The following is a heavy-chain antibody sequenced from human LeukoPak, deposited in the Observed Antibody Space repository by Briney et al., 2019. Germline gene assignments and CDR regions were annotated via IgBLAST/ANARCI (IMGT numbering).Heavy chain of an antibody. CDR2: IHTSGST. J-gene: IGHJ4*02. CDR3: ARDYSSGWYYFDY. Sequence: PSETLSLTCTVSGGSISSGSYFWSWIRQPAGKGLEWIGRIHTSGSTNYNPSLKSRVTISVDTSKNHFSLKLSSVTAADTAVYYCARDYSSGWYYFDYWGQGTLVTVSS. D-gene: IGHD6-19*01. V-gene: IGHV4-61*02. CDR1: GGSISSGSYF.